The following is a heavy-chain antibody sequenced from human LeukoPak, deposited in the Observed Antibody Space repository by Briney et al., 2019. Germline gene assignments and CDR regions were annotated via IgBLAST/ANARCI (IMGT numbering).Heavy chain of an antibody. V-gene: IGHV3-21*01. J-gene: IGHJ4*02. Sequence: GGSLRLSCAASGFTFSSYSMNWVRQAPGKGLEWVASISNSSSYIYYADSVKGRFTISRDNAKNLLYLQMNSLRAEDTAVYYCARGTVTTLIRTSYYFDYWGQGTLVTVP. CDR1: GFTFSSYS. CDR3: ARGTVTTLIRTSYYFDY. D-gene: IGHD4-17*01. CDR2: ISNSSSYI.